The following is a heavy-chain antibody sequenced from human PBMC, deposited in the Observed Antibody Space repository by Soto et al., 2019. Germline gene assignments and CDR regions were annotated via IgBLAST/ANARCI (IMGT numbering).Heavy chain of an antibody. CDR2: MNPNSGNT. V-gene: IGHV1-8*01. Sequence: QVQLVQSGAEVKKPGASVKVSCKASGYTFTSYDINWVRQATGQGLEWMGWMNPNSGNTGYAQKFQGRVTMTRNTSISTAYMELRSLRSDDTAVYYCARDIVVVVAATIYYYGMDVWGQGTTVTVSS. J-gene: IGHJ6*02. CDR1: GYTFTSYD. CDR3: ARDIVVVVAATIYYYGMDV. D-gene: IGHD2-15*01.